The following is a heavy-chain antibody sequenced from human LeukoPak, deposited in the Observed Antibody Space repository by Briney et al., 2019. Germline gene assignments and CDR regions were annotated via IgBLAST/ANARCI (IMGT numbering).Heavy chain of an antibody. Sequence: GESLKISCKGSGYSFTSYWIGWVRQMPGKGLEWMGIIYPGDSDTRYSPSFQGQVTISADKSISTAYLQWSSLKASDTAMYYCARLRGCYDSSGYYYYFDYWGQGTLVTVSS. V-gene: IGHV5-51*01. CDR1: GYSFTSYW. D-gene: IGHD3-22*01. J-gene: IGHJ4*02. CDR3: ARLRGCYDSSGYYYYFDY. CDR2: IYPGDSDT.